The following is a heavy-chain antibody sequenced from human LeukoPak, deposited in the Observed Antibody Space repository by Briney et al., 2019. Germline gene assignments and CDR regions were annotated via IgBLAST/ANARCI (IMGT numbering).Heavy chain of an antibody. J-gene: IGHJ6*03. CDR2: ISASNGNT. CDR1: GYTFTNYA. D-gene: IGHD3-3*01. CDR3: ARFYSDFWSGENYYYHYMDV. Sequence: ASVKVSCKASGYTFTNYAIAWVRQAPGQGLEWMGWISASNGNTNYPQKLQGRVTMTTDTSTTTAYMELRSLRSDDTAVYYCARFYSDFWSGENYYYHYMDVWGKGTTVSVSS. V-gene: IGHV1-18*01.